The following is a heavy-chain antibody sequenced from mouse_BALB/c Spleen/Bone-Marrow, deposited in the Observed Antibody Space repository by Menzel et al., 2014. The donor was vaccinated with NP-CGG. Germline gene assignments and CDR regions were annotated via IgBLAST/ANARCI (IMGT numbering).Heavy chain of an antibody. CDR3: ARQGYFGRSDY. CDR2: INPHSSTI. CDR1: GFDFSRYW. V-gene: IGHV4-1*02. J-gene: IGHJ2*01. Sequence: EVQLVESGGGLVQPGGSPKLSCAASGFDFSRYWMSWVRQAPGKGLEWIGEINPHSSTINYTPSLKDKFIISRDNAKNTLYLQMSKVRSEDTALYYCARQGYFGRSDYWGQGTTLTVSS. D-gene: IGHD1-1*01.